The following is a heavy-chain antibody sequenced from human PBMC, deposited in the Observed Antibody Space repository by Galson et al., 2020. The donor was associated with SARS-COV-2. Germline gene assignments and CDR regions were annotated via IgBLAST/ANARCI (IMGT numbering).Heavy chain of an antibody. CDR3: AREENFLLVVTATRMCYFDY. Sequence: SEPLSLTFAVHGGSFSGYSCSWTRQPPAKGLGWLGEINSSGSTNYNPSPKSRVTPSADTSKNPLSLKLSSVTAADTAVYYCAREENFLLVVTATRMCYFDYWGRGTLATVSS. CDR2: INSSGST. D-gene: IGHD2-21*02. CDR1: GGSFSGYS. J-gene: IGHJ4*02. V-gene: IGHV4-34*01.